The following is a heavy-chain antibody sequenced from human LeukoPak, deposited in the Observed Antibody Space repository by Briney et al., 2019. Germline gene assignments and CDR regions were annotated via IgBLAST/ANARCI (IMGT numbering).Heavy chain of an antibody. Sequence: ASVKVSCKASGYTFTSYYMHWVRQAPGQGLEWMGIINPSGGSTSYAQKFQGRVTMTRDPSTSTVYMELSSLRSEDTAVYYCARDFPAAGDFDYWGQGTLVTVSS. D-gene: IGHD6-13*01. CDR1: GYTFTSYY. CDR3: ARDFPAAGDFDY. CDR2: INPSGGST. V-gene: IGHV1-46*01. J-gene: IGHJ4*02.